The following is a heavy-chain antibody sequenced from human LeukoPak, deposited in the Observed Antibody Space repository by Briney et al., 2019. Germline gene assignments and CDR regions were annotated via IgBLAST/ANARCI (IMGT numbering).Heavy chain of an antibody. CDR1: GYTFTSYY. D-gene: IGHD5-18*01. CDR2: INPSGGST. CDR3: ARDGWVDTAMVNWFDP. V-gene: IGHV1-46*01. J-gene: IGHJ5*02. Sequence: EASVKVSCKASGYTFTSYYMHWVRQAPGQGLEWMGIINPSGGSTSYAQKFQGRVTMTRDTSTSTVYMELSSLRSEDTAVYYCARDGWVDTAMVNWFDPWGQGTLVTVSS.